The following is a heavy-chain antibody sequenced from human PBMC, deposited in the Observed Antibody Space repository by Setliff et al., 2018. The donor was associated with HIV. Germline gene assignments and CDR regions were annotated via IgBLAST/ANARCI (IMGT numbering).Heavy chain of an antibody. Sequence: SQTLSLTCAISGDIVSSNSAAWNWLRQSPSRGLEWLGRTYYRSKWNSDYAPSVKSRVTINPDTSKNKFSLQLNSVTPEDTAVYYCARGGDWDDNYYMDVWGKGTTVTVSS. CDR1: GDIVSSNSAA. CDR2: TYYRSKWNS. CDR3: ARGGDWDDNYYMDV. V-gene: IGHV6-1*01. D-gene: IGHD1-1*01. J-gene: IGHJ6*03.